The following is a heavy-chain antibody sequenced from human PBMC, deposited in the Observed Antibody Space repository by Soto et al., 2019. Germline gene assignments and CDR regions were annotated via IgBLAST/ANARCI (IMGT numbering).Heavy chain of an antibody. Sequence: PSETLSLTCNVSCDSIRSYFWSWVRQPPGKGLEWIGYIPYSGGPTYNPSLKSRVTISIDTSKKQFSLKMTSVTAADTAVYYCASPKMGLISVLETWGQGTLVTVSS. CDR1: CDSIRSYF. J-gene: IGHJ5*02. CDR3: ASPKMGLISVLET. D-gene: IGHD3-10*01. V-gene: IGHV4-59*01. CDR2: IPYSGGP.